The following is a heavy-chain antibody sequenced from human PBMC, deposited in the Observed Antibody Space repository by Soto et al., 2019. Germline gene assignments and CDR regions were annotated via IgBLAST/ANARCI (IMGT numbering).Heavy chain of an antibody. Sequence: EVQLVESGGGLVQPGGSLRLSCEVSGLTFSDAWVSWVRQAPGKGLEWVGLIRSTGDGATTDYGAPVRGRFTISRDDSKNMIYLQMNSVKPEDTALYFCTHIIRWGDTVAVVPVTTYYYALGAWGQGTTVTVSS. J-gene: IGHJ6*02. CDR2: IRSTGDGATT. CDR3: THIIRWGDTVAVVPVTTYYYALGA. D-gene: IGHD2-15*01. CDR1: GLTFSDAW. V-gene: IGHV3-15*07.